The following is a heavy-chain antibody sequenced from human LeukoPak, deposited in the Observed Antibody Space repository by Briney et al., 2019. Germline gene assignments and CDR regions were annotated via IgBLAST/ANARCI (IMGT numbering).Heavy chain of an antibody. Sequence: ASVKVSCKASDYTFTSYGISWVRQAPGQGLEWMGWISAYNGNTNYAQKLQGRVTMTTDTSMSTAYMELRSLRSDDTAVYYCARQDNWNNWFDPWGQGTLVTVPS. D-gene: IGHD1-20*01. CDR2: ISAYNGNT. J-gene: IGHJ5*02. V-gene: IGHV1-18*01. CDR3: ARQDNWNNWFDP. CDR1: DYTFTSYG.